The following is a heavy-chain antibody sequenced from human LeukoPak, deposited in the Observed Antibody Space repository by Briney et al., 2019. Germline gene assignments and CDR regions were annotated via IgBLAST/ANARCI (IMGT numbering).Heavy chain of an antibody. CDR3: ARGGFWGRYFDY. CDR1: GYTFTSYD. J-gene: IGHJ4*02. V-gene: IGHV1-8*03. D-gene: IGHD7-27*01. CDR2: MNPNSGNT. Sequence: ASVKVSCKASGYTFTSYDINWVRQATGQGLEWMGWMNPNSGNTGYAQKFQGRVTITRNTSISTAYMELSSLRSEDTAVYYCARGGFWGRYFDYWGQGTLVTVSS.